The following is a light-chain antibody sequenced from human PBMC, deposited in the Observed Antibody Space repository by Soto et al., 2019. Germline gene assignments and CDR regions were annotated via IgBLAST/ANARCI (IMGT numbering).Light chain of an antibody. Sequence: EVVMTQSPATLSVSPGERATLSCRASQRISSNLAWYQQIGGQXXRXXXXGXXXXAXGMRARFSGSGSGTDFTLTISSLEPEDFAVYYCQQRSNWPTFGGGTKVDIK. CDR2: GXX. CDR3: QQRSNWPT. CDR1: QRISSN. V-gene: IGKV3-11*01. J-gene: IGKJ4*01.